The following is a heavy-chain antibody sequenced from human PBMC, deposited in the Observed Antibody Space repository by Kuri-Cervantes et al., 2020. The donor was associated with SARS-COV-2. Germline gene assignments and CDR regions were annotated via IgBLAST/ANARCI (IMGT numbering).Heavy chain of an antibody. CDR3: ARVGRAGPFDY. Sequence: SETLSLTCTVSGYSISSGYYWGWIRQPPGKGLEWIGSIYHSGSTYYNPSLKSRVTISVDTSKNRFSLKLSSVTAADTAVYYCARVGRAGPFDYWGQGTLVTVSS. D-gene: IGHD6-13*01. V-gene: IGHV4-38-2*02. CDR2: IYHSGST. J-gene: IGHJ4*02. CDR1: GYSISSGYY.